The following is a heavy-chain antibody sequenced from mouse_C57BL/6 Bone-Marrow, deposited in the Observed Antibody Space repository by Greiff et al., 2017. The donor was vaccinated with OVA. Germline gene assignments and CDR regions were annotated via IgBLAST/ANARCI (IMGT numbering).Heavy chain of an antibody. CDR2: IDPSDSYT. V-gene: IGHV1-50*01. J-gene: IGHJ3*01. CDR3: ARESYYGYDSAY. D-gene: IGHD2-2*01. CDR1: GYTFTSYW. Sequence: VKLQQSGAELVKPGASVKLSCKASGYTFTSYWMQWVKQRPGQGLEWIGEIDPSDSYTNYNQKFKGKATLTVDTSSSTAYMQLSSLTSEDSAVYYCARESYYGYDSAYWGQGTLVTVSA.